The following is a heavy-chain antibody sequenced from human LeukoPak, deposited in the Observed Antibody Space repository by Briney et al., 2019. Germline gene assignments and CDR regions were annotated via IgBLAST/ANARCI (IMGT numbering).Heavy chain of an antibody. D-gene: IGHD4-23*01. CDR1: GFTFSNAW. Sequence: GGSLTLSCAASGFTFSNAWMSWVRQAPGKGLEWVGRIKRKTNGGTTDYAATVKGRFTISRDDSKNTVYLQMSSLKTEDTAVYYCTTAIVGGRPGNTDYWGQGNLVTVSS. CDR2: IKRKTNGGTT. CDR3: TTAIVGGRPGNTDY. J-gene: IGHJ4*02. V-gene: IGHV3-15*01.